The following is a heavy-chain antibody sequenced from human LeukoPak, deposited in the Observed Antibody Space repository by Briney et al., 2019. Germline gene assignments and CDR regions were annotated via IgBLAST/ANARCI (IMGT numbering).Heavy chain of an antibody. CDR2: FDPEDGEA. J-gene: IGHJ4*02. D-gene: IGHD3-22*01. CDR1: GYTLTELS. CDR3: ATETASSGYLYY. V-gene: IGHV1-24*01. Sequence: ASVKVSCKVSGYTLTELSMHWVRQAPGKGLEWMGGFDPEDGEAIYAQKFQGRVTMTEDTSTDTAYMELSSLRSEDTAVYYCATETASSGYLYYWGQGTLVTVSS.